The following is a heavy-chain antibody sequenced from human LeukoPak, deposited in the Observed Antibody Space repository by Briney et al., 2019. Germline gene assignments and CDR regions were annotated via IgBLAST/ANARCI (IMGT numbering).Heavy chain of an antibody. Sequence: PGGSLRLSCAASGFTFSSYSMNWVRQAPGKGLEWVSSISRSSSYIYYADSVKGRFTISRDNAKNSLYLQMNSLRAEATAVYYCAKSVLLWFGEVLYEDYFDSWGQGTLVTVSS. V-gene: IGHV3-21*04. D-gene: IGHD3-10*01. CDR2: ISRSSSYI. CDR1: GFTFSSYS. CDR3: AKSVLLWFGEVLYEDYFDS. J-gene: IGHJ4*02.